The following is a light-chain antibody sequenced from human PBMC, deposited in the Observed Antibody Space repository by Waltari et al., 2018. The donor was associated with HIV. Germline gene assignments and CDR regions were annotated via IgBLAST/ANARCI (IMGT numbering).Light chain of an antibody. CDR3: PSHDSGLCAVL. J-gene: IGLJ3*02. CDR2: SDN. Sequence: SVLTQPPSVSGAPGQRVSLSCTGRSSSIGAPYGVTCCRPRPGTAPRLLSFSDNHRPSAVPDLYAGSTSAAAASLGISGLHSENEFDYSIPSHDSGLCAVLFGGGTKLSVL. V-gene: IGLV1-40*01. CDR1: SSSIGAPYG.